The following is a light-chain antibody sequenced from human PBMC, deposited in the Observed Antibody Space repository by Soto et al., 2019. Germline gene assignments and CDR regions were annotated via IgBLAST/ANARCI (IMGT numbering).Light chain of an antibody. J-gene: IGLJ3*02. CDR2: DVT. CDR1: SSDIGSYNL. CDR3: CSYAGTSSLWV. Sequence: QSALTQPASVSGSPGQSITISCTGTSSDIGSYNLVSWYQQHPGKAPKVVIYDVTKRPSGVSDRFSGSRSGNTASLTISGLQAEDEADYYCCSYAGTSSLWVFGGGTKVTVL. V-gene: IGLV2-23*02.